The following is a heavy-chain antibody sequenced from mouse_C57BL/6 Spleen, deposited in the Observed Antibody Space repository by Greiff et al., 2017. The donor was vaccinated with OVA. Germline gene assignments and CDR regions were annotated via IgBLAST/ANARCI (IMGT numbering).Heavy chain of an antibody. CDR3: ALITTVVAPDY. V-gene: IGHV1-74*01. CDR2: IHPSDSDT. D-gene: IGHD1-1*01. CDR1: GYTFTSYW. J-gene: IGHJ2*01. Sequence: VQLQQPGAELVKPGASVKVSCKASGYTFTSYWMHWVKQRPGQGLEWIGRIHPSDSDTNYNQKFKGKATLTVDKSSSTAYMQLSSLTSEDSAVYYCALITTVVAPDYWGQGTTLTVSS.